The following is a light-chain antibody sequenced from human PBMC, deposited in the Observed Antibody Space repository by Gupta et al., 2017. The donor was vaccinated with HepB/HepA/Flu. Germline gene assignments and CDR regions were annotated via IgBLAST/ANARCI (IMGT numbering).Light chain of an antibody. CDR3: QQENSSLCS. J-gene: IGKJ2*01. CDR1: QSVLYSSTNKKY. CDR2: WAS. V-gene: IGKV4-1*01. Sequence: DIVMTQFPDSLAVSLGERATINCRSSQSVLYSSTNKKYLAWYQQKPGQPPTLLISWASTRESWVPDSFSGSGSGTDFTLTISSRQAEDVAVYYCQQENSSLCSFGQGTKLDIK.